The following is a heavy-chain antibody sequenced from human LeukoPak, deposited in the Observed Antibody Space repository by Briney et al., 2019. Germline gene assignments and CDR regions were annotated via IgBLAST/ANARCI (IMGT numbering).Heavy chain of an antibody. CDR3: ARDRNFLPDCGGNCYYDL. V-gene: IGHV3-53*01. J-gene: IGHJ5*02. CDR2: IYSGDNT. CDR1: GFTVSSNY. D-gene: IGHD2-21*02. Sequence: PGGSLRLSCAASGFTVSSNYMSWVRQAPGKGLEWVSVIYSGDNTYYADSVKGRFTISRDNSKDTPYLQMNSLRAEDTAVYYCARDRNFLPDCGGNCYYDLWGQGTLLTVSS.